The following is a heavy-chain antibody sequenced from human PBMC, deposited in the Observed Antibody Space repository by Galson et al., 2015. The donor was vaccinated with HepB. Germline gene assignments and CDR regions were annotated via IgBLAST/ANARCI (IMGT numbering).Heavy chain of an antibody. CDR1: GFTFSSYG. D-gene: IGHD3-9*01. Sequence: LRLSCAASGFTFSSYGMHWVRQAPGKGLEWVAVISYDGSNKYYADSVKGRFTISRDNSKNTLYLQMNSLRAEDTAVYYCAKDRRLRYFDWLSDKGGFDYWGQGTLVTVSS. V-gene: IGHV3-30*18. CDR2: ISYDGSNK. CDR3: AKDRRLRYFDWLSDKGGFDY. J-gene: IGHJ4*02.